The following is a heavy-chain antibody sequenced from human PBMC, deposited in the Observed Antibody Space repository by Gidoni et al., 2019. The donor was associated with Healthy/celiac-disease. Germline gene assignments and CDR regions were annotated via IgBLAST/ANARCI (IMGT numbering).Heavy chain of an antibody. CDR1: GGSFSGYY. CDR3: ARVGRAVAPKKFDY. V-gene: IGHV4-34*01. Sequence: QVQLQQWGAGLLKPSETLSLPCAVYGGSFSGYYWSWIRQPPGKGLEWIGEINHSGSTNYNPSLKSRVTISVDTSKNQFSLKLSSVTAADTAVYYCARVGRAVAPKKFDYWGQGTLVTVSS. J-gene: IGHJ4*02. D-gene: IGHD6-19*01. CDR2: INHSGST.